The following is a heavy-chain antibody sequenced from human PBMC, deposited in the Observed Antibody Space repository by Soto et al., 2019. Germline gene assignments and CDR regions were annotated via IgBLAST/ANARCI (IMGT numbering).Heavy chain of an antibody. Sequence: GGSLRLSCAASGFDVSDNYMSWVRQAPGKGLEWVSSISSSSSYIYYADSVKGRFTISRDNAKNSLYLQMNSLRAEDTAVYYCARDAGQQLDSGMDVWGQGTTVTVSS. CDR2: ISSSSSYI. CDR3: ARDAGQQLDSGMDV. J-gene: IGHJ6*02. D-gene: IGHD6-13*01. V-gene: IGHV3-21*01. CDR1: GFDVSDNY.